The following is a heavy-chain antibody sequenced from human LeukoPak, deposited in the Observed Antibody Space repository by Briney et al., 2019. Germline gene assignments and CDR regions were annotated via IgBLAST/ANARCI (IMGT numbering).Heavy chain of an antibody. J-gene: IGHJ4*02. CDR1: GFTFSSYA. V-gene: IGHV3-23*01. Sequence: QSGGSLRLSCAASGFTFSSYAMSWVRQAPGKGLEWVSAISGSGGSTYYADSVKGRFTISRDNSKNTLYLQMNSLRAEDTAVYYCAKGRFEAVAGSYFDYWGRGTLVTVSS. CDR3: AKGRFEAVAGSYFDY. D-gene: IGHD6-19*01. CDR2: ISGSGGST.